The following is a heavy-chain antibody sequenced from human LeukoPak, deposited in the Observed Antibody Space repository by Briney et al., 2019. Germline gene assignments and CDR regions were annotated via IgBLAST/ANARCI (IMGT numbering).Heavy chain of an antibody. J-gene: IGHJ4*02. Sequence: GASVKLTFTASGYTFTSYDNNWMRHPKAQGIELMGLMNHNSGKTGYAQKFQGRVTMTRNTSIRTAYMELSSLRSEGTGVYYCARGASLGFPWGYWGQGTLVTVSS. CDR1: GYTFTSYD. CDR2: MNHNSGKT. CDR3: ARGASLGFPWGY. V-gene: IGHV1-8*01. D-gene: IGHD3-16*01.